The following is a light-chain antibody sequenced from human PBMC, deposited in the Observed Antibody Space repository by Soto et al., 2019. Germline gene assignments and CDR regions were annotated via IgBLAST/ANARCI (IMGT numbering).Light chain of an antibody. Sequence: DIQMTQPPSTLSASVGDRVTITCRASQSISSWLAWYQQKPGKAPKLLIYDASSLESGVPSRFSGSGSGTEFTLTISSLQPYDFATYYCQQYNSYSWTFGQGNKV. J-gene: IGKJ1*01. CDR1: QSISSW. V-gene: IGKV1-5*01. CDR3: QQYNSYSWT. CDR2: DAS.